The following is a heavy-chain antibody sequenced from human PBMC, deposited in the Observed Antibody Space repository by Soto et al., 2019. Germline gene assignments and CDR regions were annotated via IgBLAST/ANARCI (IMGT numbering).Heavy chain of an antibody. Sequence: QLQLQESGPGLVKPSETLSLTCTGSGGSISSSGYYWGWIRQPPGKGLEWIGSIYYSGSTYYNPSLKSRVTISVDTSKNQVSLKLSSVTAADTDVYYCARLTYSSSSYYFDYCGQGTLVTVSS. CDR2: IYYSGST. V-gene: IGHV4-39*01. CDR1: GGSISSSGYY. D-gene: IGHD6-13*01. CDR3: ARLTYSSSSYYFDY. J-gene: IGHJ4*02.